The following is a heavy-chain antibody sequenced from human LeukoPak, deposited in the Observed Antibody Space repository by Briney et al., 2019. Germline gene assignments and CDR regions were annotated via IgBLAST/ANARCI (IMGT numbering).Heavy chain of an antibody. V-gene: IGHV3-21*01. CDR3: ARDRLSSWYSRYFDY. D-gene: IGHD6-13*01. Sequence: PGGSLRLSCAASGFTFSSYSMNWVRQAPGKGLKWVSSISSSSSYIYYADSVKGRFTISRDNAKNSLYLQMNSLRAEDTAVYYCARDRLSSWYSRYFDYWGQGTLVTVSS. CDR2: ISSSSSYI. CDR1: GFTFSSYS. J-gene: IGHJ4*02.